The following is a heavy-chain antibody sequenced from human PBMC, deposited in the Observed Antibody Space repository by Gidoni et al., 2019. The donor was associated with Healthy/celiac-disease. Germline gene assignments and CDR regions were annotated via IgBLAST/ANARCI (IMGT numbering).Heavy chain of an antibody. D-gene: IGHD2-2*02. CDR1: GFTVSTNY. CDR3: ARVDRPSGVPAAISSYYYYYYMDV. V-gene: IGHV3-66*02. Sequence: EVQLVESGGGLVQPGGSLRLSCAASGFTVSTNYMSWFRQAPGKGLEWVSVIYSGGSTYYADSVKGRFTISRDNSKNTLYLQMNSLRAEDTAVYYCARVDRPSGVPAAISSYYYYYYMDVWGKGTTVTVSS. J-gene: IGHJ6*03. CDR2: IYSGGST.